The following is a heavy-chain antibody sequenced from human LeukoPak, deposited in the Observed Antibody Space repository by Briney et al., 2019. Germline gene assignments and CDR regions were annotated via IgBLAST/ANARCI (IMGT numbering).Heavy chain of an antibody. V-gene: IGHV4-30-2*05. CDR2: IYYSGST. Sequence: PSETLSLTCAVSGGSISSGGYSWSWIRQPPGKGLEWIGYIYYSGSTYYNPSLKSRVTISVDTSKNQFSLKLSSVTAADTAVYYCARVRGYSSIRWYFDLWGRGTLVTVSS. CDR3: ARVRGYSSIRWYFDL. CDR1: GGSISSGGYS. D-gene: IGHD6-13*01. J-gene: IGHJ2*01.